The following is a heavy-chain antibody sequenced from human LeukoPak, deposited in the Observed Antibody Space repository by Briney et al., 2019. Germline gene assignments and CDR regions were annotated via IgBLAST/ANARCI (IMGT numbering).Heavy chain of an antibody. Sequence: SETLSLTCTVSGGSISSSSYYWGWIRQPAGKGLEWIGRIYTSGSTNYNPSLKSRVTISGDTSKNQFSLRLSSVTAADTAVYYCARASYSYDINGWVPFDYWGQGTLVTVSS. CDR2: IYTSGST. J-gene: IGHJ4*02. D-gene: IGHD3-22*01. V-gene: IGHV4-61*02. CDR3: ARASYSYDINGWVPFDY. CDR1: GGSISSSSYY.